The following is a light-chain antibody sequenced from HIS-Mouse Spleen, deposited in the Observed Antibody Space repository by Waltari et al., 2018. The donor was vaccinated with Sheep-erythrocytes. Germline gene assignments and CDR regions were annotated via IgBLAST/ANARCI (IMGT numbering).Light chain of an antibody. CDR3: CSYAGSYNHV. CDR1: SSDVGGYNY. Sequence: QSALTQPRSVSGSPGQSVTISCTGTSSDVGGYNYVAWYQQHPGKAPRLMIYDVSNRPSGVPVLFSGSKSGTAASRTISGLQAEDEADYYCCSYAGSYNHVFATGTKVTVL. V-gene: IGLV2-11*01. J-gene: IGLJ1*01. CDR2: DVS.